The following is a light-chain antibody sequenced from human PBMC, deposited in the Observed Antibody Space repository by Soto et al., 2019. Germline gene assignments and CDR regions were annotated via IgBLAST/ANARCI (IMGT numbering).Light chain of an antibody. CDR3: QQRSNWPPST. Sequence: EIVLTQSPGTLSLSPGERATLSCRASQSVSSSYLAWYQQKPGQAPRLLIYGASSRATGIPDRFSGSGSGTDFTLTISSLEPEDFAVYYCQQRSNWPPSTFGQGTKVDNK. CDR1: QSVSSSY. V-gene: IGKV3D-20*02. J-gene: IGKJ2*02. CDR2: GAS.